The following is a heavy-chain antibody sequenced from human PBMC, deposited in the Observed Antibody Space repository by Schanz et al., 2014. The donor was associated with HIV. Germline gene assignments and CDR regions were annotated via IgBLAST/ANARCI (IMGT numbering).Heavy chain of an antibody. D-gene: IGHD3-3*01. CDR1: GFTFSSYG. CDR2: ISYDGSDK. Sequence: QVQLVESGGGVVQPGRSLRLSCAASGFTFSSYGMHWVRQAPRKGLEWVAVISYDGSDKYHADSVKGRFTISRDNSKNTLYLQMNSLRAEDTAVYYCAKDQGYDFWSGYYNYYGMDVWGQGTTVTVSS. V-gene: IGHV3-30*18. CDR3: AKDQGYDFWSGYYNYYGMDV. J-gene: IGHJ6*02.